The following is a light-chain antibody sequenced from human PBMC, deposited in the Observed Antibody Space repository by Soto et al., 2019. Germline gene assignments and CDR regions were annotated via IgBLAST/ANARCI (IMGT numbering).Light chain of an antibody. CDR3: QQRSNWPPFT. CDR2: DAS. CDR1: QSVSSY. V-gene: IGKV3-11*01. J-gene: IGKJ3*01. Sequence: EIVLTQSPATLSLSPGERATLSCRASQSVSSYLAWYQQKPGQAPRLLIYDASNRAPGIPARFSGSGSGTDFTLTISSLEPEDFAVYYCQQRSNWPPFTFGPGTKGDIK.